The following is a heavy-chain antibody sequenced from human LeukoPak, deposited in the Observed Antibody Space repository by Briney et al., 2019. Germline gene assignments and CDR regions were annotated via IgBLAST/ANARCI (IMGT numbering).Heavy chain of an antibody. D-gene: IGHD4-23*01. CDR1: GGTFSSYA. J-gene: IGHJ4*02. Sequence: ASVKVSCKASGGTFSSYAISWVRQAPGQGLEWMGGIIPIFGTANYAQKFQGRVTITAVESLSTAYMELSSLRYEDTAVYYCARGWLAETTVVTPYNYWGQGTLVTVSS. CDR3: ARGWLAETTVVTPYNY. CDR2: IIPIFGTA. V-gene: IGHV1-69*01.